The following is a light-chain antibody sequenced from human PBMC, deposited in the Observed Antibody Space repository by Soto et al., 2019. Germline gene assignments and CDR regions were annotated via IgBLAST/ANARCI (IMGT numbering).Light chain of an antibody. CDR3: QVWDIGSGVV. Sequence: SSVLTQAPSVSVAPGKTARVTCGGINIGSKSVHWYQQKPGQAPVLVIYYDSDRPSGIPERFSGSNSGNTATLTISRVEAGDEAEYYCQVWDIGSGVVFGGGTKLTVL. V-gene: IGLV3-21*04. CDR1: NIGSKS. J-gene: IGLJ2*01. CDR2: YDS.